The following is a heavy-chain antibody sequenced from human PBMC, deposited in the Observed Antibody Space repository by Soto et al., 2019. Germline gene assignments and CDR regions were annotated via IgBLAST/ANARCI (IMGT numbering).Heavy chain of an antibody. J-gene: IGHJ6*02. CDR2: ISGYNGNT. V-gene: IGHV1-18*01. Sequence: QVQLVQSRGEVKKPGASVKVSCKTSGYSFTTYGISWVRQAPGQGLEWMGWISGYNGNTNSAQNLQGRVTMTTDTSTSTAYMELRSLRSYDTAVYYCAREGPAPYYYYGMDVWGQGSTVTVSS. CDR3: AREGPAPYYYYGMDV. CDR1: GYSFTTYG.